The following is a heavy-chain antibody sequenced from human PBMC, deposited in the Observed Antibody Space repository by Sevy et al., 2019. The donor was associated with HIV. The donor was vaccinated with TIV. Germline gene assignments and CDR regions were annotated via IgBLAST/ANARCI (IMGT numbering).Heavy chain of an antibody. D-gene: IGHD2-15*01. CDR2: IYPGDSET. Sequence: GESLKISCKGSGFTFSSYWIAWVRQMPGKGLEWMGIIYPGDSETRYSPSFQGQVTISADKSISTAYLQWSSLKASDTGIYYCARRPGYCSGGSCYFWFDPWGQGTLVTVSS. V-gene: IGHV5-51*01. CDR1: GFTFSSYW. J-gene: IGHJ5*02. CDR3: ARRPGYCSGGSCYFWFDP.